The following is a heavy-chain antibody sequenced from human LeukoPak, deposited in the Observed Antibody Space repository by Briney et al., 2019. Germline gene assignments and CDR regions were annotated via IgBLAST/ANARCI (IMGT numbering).Heavy chain of an antibody. D-gene: IGHD6-13*01. V-gene: IGHV3-21*01. J-gene: IGHJ6*02. CDR3: ARDVGAAGTSGVSGMDV. CDR2: ISSSSSYI. Sequence: GGSLRLSCAASGFTFSSYSMNWVRQAPGKGLEWVSSISSSSSYIYYADSVKGRFTISRDNAKNSLYLQMNSLRAEDTAVYYCARDVGAAGTSGVSGMDVWGQGTTVTVSS. CDR1: GFTFSSYS.